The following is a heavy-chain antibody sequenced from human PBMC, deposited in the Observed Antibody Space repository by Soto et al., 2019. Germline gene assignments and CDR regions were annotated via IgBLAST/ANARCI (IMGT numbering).Heavy chain of an antibody. CDR2: ISGSGGST. Sequence: WGSLRLSCAASGFTFSSYALSWVRQAPGKGLEWVSAISGSGGSTYYADSVKGRFTISRDNSKNTLYLQMNSLRAEDTAVYYCAKISIAVAGPHYWGQGTLVTVSS. V-gene: IGHV3-23*01. CDR1: GFTFSSYA. D-gene: IGHD6-19*01. J-gene: IGHJ4*02. CDR3: AKISIAVAGPHY.